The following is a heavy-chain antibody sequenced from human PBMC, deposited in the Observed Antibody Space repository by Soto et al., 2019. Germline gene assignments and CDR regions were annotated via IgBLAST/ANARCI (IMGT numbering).Heavy chain of an antibody. D-gene: IGHD1-26*01. CDR2: ISYDGSNK. CDR3: ANTILGWHGAFNYYYYGMDV. J-gene: IGHJ6*02. CDR1: GFTFSSYG. Sequence: GGSLRLSCAASGFTFSSYGMHWVRQAPGKGLEWVAVISYDGSNKYYADSVKGRFTISRDNSKNTLYLQMNSLRAEDTAVYYCANTILGWHGAFNYYYYGMDVWGQGTTVTVSS. V-gene: IGHV3-30*18.